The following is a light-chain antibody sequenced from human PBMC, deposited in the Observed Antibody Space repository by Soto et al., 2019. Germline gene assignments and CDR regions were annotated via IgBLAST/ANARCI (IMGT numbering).Light chain of an antibody. CDR2: VGTGGIVG. Sequence: QLVLTQPPSASASLGASVTLTCTLSSGYSNYKVDWYQQRPGKGPRFVMRVGTGGIVGSKGDGIPDRFSVLGSGLNRYLTLKNIQEEDESDYHFGADHGSGSNFVRVFGTGTKLTVL. V-gene: IGLV9-49*01. CDR3: GADHGSGSNFVRV. CDR1: SGYSNYK. J-gene: IGLJ1*01.